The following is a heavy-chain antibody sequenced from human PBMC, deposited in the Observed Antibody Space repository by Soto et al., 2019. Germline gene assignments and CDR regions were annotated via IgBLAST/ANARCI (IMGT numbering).Heavy chain of an antibody. Sequence: PGGSLRLSCAASGFTFSSYAMSWVRQAPGKGLEWVSAITGPGFNTFYADSVKGRFTISRDNSDNTVHLQMNSLRADDTAIYYCAKEYPESRGSNWYGLYNFWGQGILVTVSS. CDR1: GFTFSSYA. V-gene: IGHV3-23*01. D-gene: IGHD6-13*01. CDR3: AKEYPESRGSNWYGLYNF. J-gene: IGHJ4*02. CDR2: ITGPGFNT.